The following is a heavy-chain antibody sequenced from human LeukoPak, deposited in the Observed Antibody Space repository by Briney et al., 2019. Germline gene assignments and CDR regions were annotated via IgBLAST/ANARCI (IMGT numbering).Heavy chain of an antibody. D-gene: IGHD1/OR15-1a*01. CDR1: RFTFSNAW. CDR3: TTTGITGTEINN. CDR2: IKTKSDGWTT. J-gene: IGHJ4*02. Sequence: GGSLRLSCAASRFTFSNAWMSWVRQAPGKGLEWVGRIKTKSDGWTTDYAAPVKGRFTISRDDSKNTVSLQMTGLKTEDTGLYYCTTTGITGTEINNWGQGTWVTVSS. V-gene: IGHV3-15*01.